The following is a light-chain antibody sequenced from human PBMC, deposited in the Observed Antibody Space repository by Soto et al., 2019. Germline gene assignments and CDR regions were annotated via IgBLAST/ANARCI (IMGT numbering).Light chain of an antibody. V-gene: IGKV1-5*01. CDR2: AAS. CDR1: HSISYW. CDR3: QQYYSFPLT. J-gene: IGKJ4*01. Sequence: DIRLTQSAATLSASLGDRVTITWRASHSISYWLAWYQQKQGKAPELLIYAASTLQSGVPSRFSGSVYGTDFNLTISCLQSEDLATYDCQQYYSFPLTFGGGTKVDI.